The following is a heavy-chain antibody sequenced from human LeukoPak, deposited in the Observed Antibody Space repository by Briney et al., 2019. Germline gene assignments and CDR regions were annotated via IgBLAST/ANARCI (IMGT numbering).Heavy chain of an antibody. CDR2: IIPILGIA. CDR1: GGTFSSYA. Sequence: GASVKVSCKASGGTFSSYAISWVRQAPGQGLEWMGRIIPILGIANYAQKFQGRVTITADKSTSTAYMELSSLRSEDTAVYYCARDYGPLLRAGADFSDYWGQGTLVTVSS. J-gene: IGHJ4*02. D-gene: IGHD6-13*01. CDR3: ARDYGPLLRAGADFSDY. V-gene: IGHV1-69*04.